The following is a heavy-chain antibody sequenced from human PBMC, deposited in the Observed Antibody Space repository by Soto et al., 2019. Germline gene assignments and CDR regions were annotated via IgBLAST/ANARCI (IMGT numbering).Heavy chain of an antibody. J-gene: IGHJ6*02. V-gene: IGHV1-69*13. CDR3: ASRDFGVVIIPTPDYYYYYGMDV. Sequence: SVKVSCKASGGTFSSYAISWVRQAPGQGLEWMGGIIPIFGTATYAQKFQGRVTITADESTSTAYMELSSLRSEDTAVYYCASRDFGVVIIPTPDYYYYYGMDVWGQGTTVTVSS. D-gene: IGHD3-3*01. CDR2: IIPIFGTA. CDR1: GGTFSSYA.